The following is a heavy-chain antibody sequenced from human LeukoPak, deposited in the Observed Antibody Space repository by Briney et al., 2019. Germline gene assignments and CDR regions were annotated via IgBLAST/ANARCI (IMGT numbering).Heavy chain of an antibody. CDR2: IYPGDSDT. CDR1: GYTFTSYW. V-gene: IGHV5-51*01. Sequence: KVSCKASGYTFTSYWIGWVRQMPGKGLEWMGIIYPGDSDTRYSPSFQGQVTISADKSISTAYLQWSGLKASDTAMYYCASSYGSGSYYNGDAFDIWGQGTMVTVSS. J-gene: IGHJ3*02. CDR3: ASSYGSGSYYNGDAFDI. D-gene: IGHD3-10*01.